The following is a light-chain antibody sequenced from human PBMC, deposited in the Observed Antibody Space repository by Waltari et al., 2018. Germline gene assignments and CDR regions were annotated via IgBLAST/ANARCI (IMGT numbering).Light chain of an antibody. J-gene: IGKJ2*03. V-gene: IGKV1-16*01. CDR1: QAISSY. Sequence: DIQMTQSPSSLSASVGDTVTITCRASQAISSYLAWYQQKPGKVPKPLIYYASNLESGVPSRFSGSGSGTEFTLIISSLQPEDFATYYCQQYNSAPYSFGQGTKVEIK. CDR3: QQYNSAPYS. CDR2: YAS.